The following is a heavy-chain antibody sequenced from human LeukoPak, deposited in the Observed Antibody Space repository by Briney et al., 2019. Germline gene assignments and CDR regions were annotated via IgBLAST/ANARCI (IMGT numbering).Heavy chain of an antibody. V-gene: IGHV4-39*01. D-gene: IGHD3-3*01. CDR3: ARRFLIPFDY. Sequence: SETLSLTCTVSGGSISSSSYYWGWIGQPPGKGLEWIGTIYYSGSTYYNPSLKSRVTISVDTSKNQFSLKLSSVTAADTAVYFCARRFLIPFDYWGQGTLVTVSS. CDR1: GGSISSSSYY. CDR2: IYYSGST. J-gene: IGHJ4*02.